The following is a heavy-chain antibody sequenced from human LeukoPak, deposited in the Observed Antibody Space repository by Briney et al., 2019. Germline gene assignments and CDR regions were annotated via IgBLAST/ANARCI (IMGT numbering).Heavy chain of an antibody. J-gene: IGHJ4*02. V-gene: IGHV3-23*01. CDR3: AKELYSSGWYGEDY. CDR1: GFTFSSYA. CDR2: ISGSGGST. D-gene: IGHD6-19*01. Sequence: PGGSLRLSCAASGFTFSSYAMSWVRQAPGKGLEWVSAISGSGGSTYYADSVKGRFTISRDNSKNTLYLQMNGLRAEDTAVYYCAKELYSSGWYGEDYWGQGTLVTVSS.